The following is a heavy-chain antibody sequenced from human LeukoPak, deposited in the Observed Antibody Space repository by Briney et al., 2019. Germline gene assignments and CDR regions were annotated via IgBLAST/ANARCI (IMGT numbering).Heavy chain of an antibody. V-gene: IGHV1-69*04. J-gene: IGHJ4*02. CDR1: GGTFSSYA. D-gene: IGHD6-6*01. CDR2: IIPILGIA. CDR3: ARDIAAGEGTD. Sequence: SVKVSCKASGGTFSSYAISWVRQAPGQGLEWMGRIIPILGIANYAQKFQGRVTITADKSTSTAYMELSSLRSEDTAVYYCARDIAAGEGTDWGPGTLVTVSS.